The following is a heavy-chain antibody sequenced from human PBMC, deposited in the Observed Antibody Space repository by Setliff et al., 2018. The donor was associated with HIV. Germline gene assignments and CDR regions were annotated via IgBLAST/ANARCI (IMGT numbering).Heavy chain of an antibody. CDR2: IYTSGST. Sequence: PSETLSLTCTVSGGSISSGSYYWSWIRQPAGKGLEWIGRIYTSGSTNYNPSLKSRVTISVDTSKNQFSLNLSSVTAADTAIYYCARDWGYIAATPDYWGQGTRSPSPQ. CDR3: ARDWGYIAATPDY. V-gene: IGHV4-61*02. CDR1: GGSISSGSYY. J-gene: IGHJ4*02. D-gene: IGHD5-12*01.